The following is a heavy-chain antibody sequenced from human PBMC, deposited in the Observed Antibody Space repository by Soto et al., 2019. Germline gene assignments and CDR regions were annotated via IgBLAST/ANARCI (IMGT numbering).Heavy chain of an antibody. V-gene: IGHV1-18*01. D-gene: IGHD6-13*01. CDR1: GYTFTSYG. CDR2: ISAYNGNT. CDR3: ARVPSSSWYVDYYYYYGMDV. J-gene: IGHJ6*02. Sequence: GASVKVSCKASGYTFTSYGISWVRQAPGQGLEWMGWISAYNGNTNYAQKLQGRVTMTTDTSTSTAYMELRSLRSDDTAVYYCARVPSSSWYVDYYYYYGMDVWGQGTTVTVSS.